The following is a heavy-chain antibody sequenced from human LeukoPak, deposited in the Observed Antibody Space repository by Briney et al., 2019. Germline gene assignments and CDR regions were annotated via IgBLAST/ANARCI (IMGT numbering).Heavy chain of an antibody. D-gene: IGHD3-16*01. V-gene: IGHV3-9*01. CDR2: ISWNSGSI. Sequence: GGSLRLSCAASGFTFDDFAMHWVRQAPGKGLEWVSGISWNSGSIGYADSLKGRFTISRDNAKNSLYLQMSNLRAEDTAVYFCARGGGLDVWGQGATVTVSS. J-gene: IGHJ6*02. CDR3: ARGGGLDV. CDR1: GFTFDDFA.